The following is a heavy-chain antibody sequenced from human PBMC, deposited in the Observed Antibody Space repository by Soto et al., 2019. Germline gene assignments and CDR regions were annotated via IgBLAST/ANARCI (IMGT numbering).Heavy chain of an antibody. CDR1: GGSISIYY. D-gene: IGHD3-16*02. J-gene: IGHJ5*02. CDR2: IYTSGST. CDR3: ARNGVRITFGGVIVNWFDP. V-gene: IGHV4-4*07. Sequence: SETLSLTCTVSGGSISIYYWSWIRHPAGKGLEWVGRIYTSGSTNYNPSLKSRVTMSVDTSKNQFSLKLSSVTAADTAVYYCARNGVRITFGGVIVNWFDPWGQGTLVTVSS.